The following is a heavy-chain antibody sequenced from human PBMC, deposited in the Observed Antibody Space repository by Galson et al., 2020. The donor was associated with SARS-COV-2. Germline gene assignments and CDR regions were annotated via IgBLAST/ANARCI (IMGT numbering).Heavy chain of an antibody. J-gene: IGHJ4*02. CDR1: GGSINNPVYN. V-gene: IGHV4-39*01. D-gene: IGHD3-10*01. CDR3: SSHLSFGAPYYFDF. Sequence: SETLSLTCTVSGGSINNPVYNWGWIRQPPGKGLGWIGSIYYTGRTYYNPSLKSRVTMSVETSKNQFSLKLSSVTAADTAVYYCSSHLSFGAPYYFDFWGQGTLVTVSS. CDR2: IYYTGRT.